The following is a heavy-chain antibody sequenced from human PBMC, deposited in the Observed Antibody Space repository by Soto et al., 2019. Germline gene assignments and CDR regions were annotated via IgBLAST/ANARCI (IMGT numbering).Heavy chain of an antibody. Sequence: QVQLVESGGGVVQPGRSLRLSCAASGFTFSNYGMHWVRQAPGKGLEWVAVILNDGSNRYHAESVKDRLTISRDNSKNTLYLQMNSLRAEDTAVYYCARDDEYSGNGMDVWGQGTTVTVS. CDR3: ARDDEYSGNGMDV. CDR1: GFTFSNYG. V-gene: IGHV3-33*01. D-gene: IGHD3-10*01. J-gene: IGHJ6*02. CDR2: ILNDGSNR.